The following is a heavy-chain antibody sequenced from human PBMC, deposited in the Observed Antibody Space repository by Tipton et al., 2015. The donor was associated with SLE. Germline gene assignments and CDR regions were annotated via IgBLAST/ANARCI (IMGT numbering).Heavy chain of an antibody. D-gene: IGHD3-22*01. CDR3: ARHRRTYYYDTSGFHGYFQY. V-gene: IGHV4-34*01. Sequence: TLSLTCAVYGGSFSGYYWSWIRQSPGKGLGWIGEINHSGNTNYNPSPKSRVTMSVDTSKSQFSLKLSSVTAADTAVFYCARHRRTYYYDTSGFHGYFQYWGQGTLVTVSS. J-gene: IGHJ1*01. CDR1: GGSFSGYY. CDR2: INHSGNT.